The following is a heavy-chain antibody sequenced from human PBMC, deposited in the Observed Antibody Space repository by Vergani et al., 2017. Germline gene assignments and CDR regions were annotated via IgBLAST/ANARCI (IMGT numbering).Heavy chain of an antibody. Sequence: EVQLVESGGGLVQPGGSLRLSCAASGFTFSSYSMNWVRQAPGKGLEWVSTLSASDRRTHYADSVKGRFTISRDNSKNTLFLHMNSLRPEDTAVYYCAKVGRSEVAGTFGACDIWGQGTMVTVSS. J-gene: IGHJ3*02. V-gene: IGHV3-23*04. CDR3: AKVGRSEVAGTFGACDI. CDR2: LSASDRRT. CDR1: GFTFSSYS. D-gene: IGHD6-19*01.